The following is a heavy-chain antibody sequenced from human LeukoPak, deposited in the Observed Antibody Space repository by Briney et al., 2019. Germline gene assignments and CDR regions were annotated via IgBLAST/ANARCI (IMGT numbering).Heavy chain of an antibody. J-gene: IGHJ4*02. V-gene: IGHV3-23*01. CDR1: GFSLSSFG. CDR3: AKGNGGSYGYFDY. CDR2: LSDGGGGA. D-gene: IGHD1-26*01. Sequence: GGSLRLSCAASGFSLSSFGMTWVRQAPGKGLEWVSTLSDGGGGAYYADSVKGRFTISRDNSKNTLYLQMNSLRAEDTAVYYCAKGNGGSYGYFDYWGQGTLVTVSS.